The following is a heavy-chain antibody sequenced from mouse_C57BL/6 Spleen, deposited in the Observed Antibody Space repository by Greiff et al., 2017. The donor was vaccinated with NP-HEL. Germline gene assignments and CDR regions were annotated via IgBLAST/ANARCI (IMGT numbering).Heavy chain of an antibody. D-gene: IGHD2-4*01. Sequence: QVQLKQSGAELAKPGASVKLSCKASGYTFTSYWMHWVKQRPGQGLEWIGYINPSSGYTKYNQKFKDKATLTADKSSSTAYMQLSSRTYEDSAVYYCARDGRRERNDYDGTVFAYWGQGTLVTVSA. J-gene: IGHJ3*01. V-gene: IGHV1-7*01. CDR1: GYTFTSYW. CDR3: ARDGRRERNDYDGTVFAY. CDR2: INPSSGYT.